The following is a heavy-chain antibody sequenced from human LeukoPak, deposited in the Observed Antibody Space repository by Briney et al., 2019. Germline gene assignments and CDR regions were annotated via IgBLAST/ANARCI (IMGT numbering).Heavy chain of an antibody. CDR1: GGSISSYY. CDR3: ARDRVAAPSHGHWFDP. V-gene: IGHV4-59*01. CDR2: IYYSGST. Sequence: ASETLSLTCTVSGGSISSYYWSWIRQPPGKGLEWIGYIYYSGSTNYNPSLKSRVTISVDTSKNQFSLKLSSVTAADTAVYYCARDRVAAPSHGHWFDPWGQGTLVTVS. J-gene: IGHJ5*02. D-gene: IGHD6-13*01.